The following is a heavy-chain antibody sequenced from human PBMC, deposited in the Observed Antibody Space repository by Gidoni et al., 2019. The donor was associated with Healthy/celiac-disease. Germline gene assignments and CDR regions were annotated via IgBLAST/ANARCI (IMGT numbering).Heavy chain of an antibody. Sequence: ELQLVESGGGLVQPGGSLRLSCAASRFPFSTYCMHWVRQAPGKGLLWVSRINSDGSSTSYADSVKGRFTISRDNAKNTLYLQMNSLRAEDTAVYYCAREGEDIVVVVAAPRGYGMDVWGQGTTVTVSS. CDR2: INSDGSST. J-gene: IGHJ6*02. CDR1: RFPFSTYC. D-gene: IGHD2-15*01. CDR3: AREGEDIVVVVAAPRGYGMDV. V-gene: IGHV3-74*01.